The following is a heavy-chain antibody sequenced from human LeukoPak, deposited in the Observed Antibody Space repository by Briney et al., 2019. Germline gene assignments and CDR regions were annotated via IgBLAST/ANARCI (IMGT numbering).Heavy chain of an antibody. CDR2: IYSDGST. V-gene: IGHV3-53*01. CDR3: AREIKAYGDHGAFDI. J-gene: IGHJ3*02. Sequence: GSLRLSCAASGFTVSSNYMSWIRQAPEKGLEWVSVIYSDGSTYYADSVKGRFTISRDNSKNTVYLQMNSLRVDDTAMYHCAREIKAYGDHGAFDIWGQGTMVTVSS. CDR1: GFTVSSNY. D-gene: IGHD4-17*01.